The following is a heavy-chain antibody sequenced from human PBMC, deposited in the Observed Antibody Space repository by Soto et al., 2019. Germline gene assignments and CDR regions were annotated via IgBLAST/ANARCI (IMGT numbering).Heavy chain of an antibody. V-gene: IGHV4-34*01. CDR3: ARGRHSQIRYCSSTSCPNWFDP. CDR1: GGSFSGYY. CDR2: INHSGST. Sequence: QVQLQQWGAGLLKPSETLSLTCAVYGGSFSGYYWSWIRQPPGKGLEWIGEINHSGSTNYNPSLKRRVTISVDTSKNQFSLKLSSVTAADTAVYYCARGRHSQIRYCSSTSCPNWFDPWGQGTLVTVSS. J-gene: IGHJ5*02. D-gene: IGHD2-2*01.